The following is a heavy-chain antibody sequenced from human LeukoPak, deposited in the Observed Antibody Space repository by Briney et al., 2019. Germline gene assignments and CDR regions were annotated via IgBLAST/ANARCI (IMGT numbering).Heavy chain of an antibody. V-gene: IGHV4-59*08. Sequence: SETLSLTCTVSGGSISSYYWSWIRQPPGRGLEGIGYIYYSGSTNYNPSLNSRLTISVDTSKNQFSLNLSSVTAADTAVYYCARRHFWYFDYWGQGTLVTVSS. CDR1: GGSISSYY. CDR3: ARRHFWYFDY. CDR2: IYYSGST. J-gene: IGHJ4*02.